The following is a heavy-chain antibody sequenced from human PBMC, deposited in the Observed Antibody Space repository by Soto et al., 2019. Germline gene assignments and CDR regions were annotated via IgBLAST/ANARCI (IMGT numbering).Heavy chain of an antibody. J-gene: IGHJ4*02. V-gene: IGHV3-30*03. CDR2: ISYDGSDI. D-gene: IGHD3-10*02. Sequence: GGSLRLSCVGSGFIFSNYGMHWVRQAPGKGLEWVAFISYDGSDILYADSVKGRFTISRDNSKSALFLHMNRPTAEDTAIYFCAIVRVADSSLDHWGQGTLVTVSS. CDR3: AIVRVADSSLDH. CDR1: GFIFSNYG.